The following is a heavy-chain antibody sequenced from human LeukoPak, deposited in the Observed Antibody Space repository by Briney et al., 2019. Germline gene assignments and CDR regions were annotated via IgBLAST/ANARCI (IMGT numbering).Heavy chain of an antibody. V-gene: IGHV6-1*01. CDR1: GDSFSSNTAA. CDR2: TYYRSKWYN. J-gene: IGHJ5*02. D-gene: IGHD5-24*01. Sequence: SQTLSLTCAISGDSFSSNTAAWNWIRQSPSRGLEWLVRTYYRSKWYNDYALSVKSRIAINPDTSKNQFSLHLNSVTPEDTAVYYCARGRQWLNWFDPWGQGTLVTVSS. CDR3: ARGRQWLNWFDP.